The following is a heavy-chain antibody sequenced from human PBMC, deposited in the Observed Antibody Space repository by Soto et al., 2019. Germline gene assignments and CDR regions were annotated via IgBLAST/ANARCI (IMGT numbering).Heavy chain of an antibody. J-gene: IGHJ4*02. CDR2: ISDDGSSK. D-gene: IGHD1-1*01. CDR1: GFTFGSYW. Sequence: SLRLSCAASGFTFGSYWMNWVRQAPGKGLEWVAVISDDGSSKYYADSVRGRFTISRDNSQNTLDLQMNSLRAEDTAVYYCARDRLPRASVATPGYLDYWGQGSLVTVSS. V-gene: IGHV3-30-3*01. CDR3: ARDRLPRASVATPGYLDY.